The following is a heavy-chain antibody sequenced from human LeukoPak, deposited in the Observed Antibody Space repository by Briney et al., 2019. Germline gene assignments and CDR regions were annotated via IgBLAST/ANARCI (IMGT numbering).Heavy chain of an antibody. CDR1: GGTFSSYA. CDR2: IIPIFGTA. J-gene: IGHJ4*02. Sequence: SVKVPCKASGGTFSSYAISWVRQAPGQGLEWMGGIIPIFGTANYAQKFQGRVTITADESTSTAYMELSSLRSEDTAVYYCARESYDSSGYYSYWGQGTLVTVSS. CDR3: ARESYDSSGYYSY. V-gene: IGHV1-69*13. D-gene: IGHD3-22*01.